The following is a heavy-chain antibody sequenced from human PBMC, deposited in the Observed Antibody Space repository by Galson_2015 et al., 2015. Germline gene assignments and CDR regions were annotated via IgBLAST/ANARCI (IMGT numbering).Heavy chain of an antibody. D-gene: IGHD6-19*01. V-gene: IGHV3-30-3*01. CDR1: GFTFSSYW. CDR2: ISYDGSNK. J-gene: IGHJ4*02. CDR3: ARELLDGSGGNTFDC. Sequence: SLRLSCAASGFTFSSYWMHWVRQAPGKGLEWVAVISYDGSNKYYADSVKGRFTISRDNSKNSLYLQMNSLREEDTAVYYCARELLDGSGGNTFDCWGQGTLVTVSS.